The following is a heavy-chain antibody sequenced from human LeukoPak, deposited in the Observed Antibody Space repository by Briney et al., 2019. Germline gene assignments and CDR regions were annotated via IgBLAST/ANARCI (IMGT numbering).Heavy chain of an antibody. CDR1: GYSISSGYY. D-gene: IGHD3-3*02. CDR3: ARHLGTSSLTRYYYYMDV. J-gene: IGHJ6*03. CDR2: SYHSGST. Sequence: SETLSLTCAVSGYSISSGYYWGWIRQPPGKGLEWIGSSYHSGSTYYNPSLKSRVTISVDTSKNQFSLKLSSVTAADTAVYYCARHLGTSSLTRYYYYMDVRGKGTTVTVSS. V-gene: IGHV4-38-2*01.